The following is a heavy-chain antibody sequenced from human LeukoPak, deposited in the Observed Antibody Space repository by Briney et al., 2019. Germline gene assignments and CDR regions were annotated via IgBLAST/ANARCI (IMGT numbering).Heavy chain of an antibody. Sequence: GGSLRLSCAASGFTFSSYSMNWVRQAPGKGLEWVSSISSSSSYICYADSVKGRFTISRDNAKNSLYLQMNSLRAEDTAVYYCASATSFSHYYMDVWGKGTTVTVSS. CDR3: ASATSFSHYYMDV. CDR2: ISSSSSYI. J-gene: IGHJ6*03. V-gene: IGHV3-21*01. D-gene: IGHD5-12*01. CDR1: GFTFSSYS.